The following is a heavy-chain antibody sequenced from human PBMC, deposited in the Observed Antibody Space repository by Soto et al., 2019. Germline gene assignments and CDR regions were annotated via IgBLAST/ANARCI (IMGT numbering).Heavy chain of an antibody. V-gene: IGHV4-59*08. Sequence: SETLSLTCTVAGGSISSYYWSWIRQPPGKGLEWIGYIYYSGSTNYNPSLKSRVTISVDTSKNQFSLKLTSVTAPDTAVYYCPTLSALWDRRYYYYYMDVWGKGPTVTV. J-gene: IGHJ6*03. D-gene: IGHD3-16*01. CDR2: IYYSGST. CDR3: PTLSALWDRRYYYYYMDV. CDR1: GGSISSYY.